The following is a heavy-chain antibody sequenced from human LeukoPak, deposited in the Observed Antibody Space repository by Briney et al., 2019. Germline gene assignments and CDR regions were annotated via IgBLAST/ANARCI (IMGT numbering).Heavy chain of an antibody. CDR3: TRSLDY. J-gene: IGHJ4*02. D-gene: IGHD2-15*01. V-gene: IGHV3-7*02. Sequence: GGSLRLSCAASGFTFSGHWMGWVRQAPGKGLEWVANIKADGSEIYYVDSVKGRFTISRDNAKNFLYLQMNSLRAEDTAVYFCTRSLDYWGQGTLVTVSS. CDR1: GFTFSGHW. CDR2: IKADGSEI.